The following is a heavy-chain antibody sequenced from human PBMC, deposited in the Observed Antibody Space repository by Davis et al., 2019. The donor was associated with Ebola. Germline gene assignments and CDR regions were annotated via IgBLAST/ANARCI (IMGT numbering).Heavy chain of an antibody. Sequence: GESLKIPCAASGFTLSSYAMSWVRQAPGMGLELVSSLSVSAAATYYADSVKGRFTISRDNFKKMLFLDMHSLRADDTARYYCATNCSGDSCYSGGDYWGQGTLVTVSS. CDR1: GFTLSSYA. V-gene: IGHV3-23*01. CDR2: LSVSAAAT. J-gene: IGHJ4*02. CDR3: ATNCSGDSCYSGGDY. D-gene: IGHD2-15*01.